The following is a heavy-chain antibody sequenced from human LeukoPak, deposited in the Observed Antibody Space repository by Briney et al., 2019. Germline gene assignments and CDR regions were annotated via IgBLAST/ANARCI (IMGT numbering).Heavy chain of an antibody. V-gene: IGHV3-13*01. D-gene: IGHD5-18*01. CDR2: IGTAGDT. CDR3: ARGGDFGYSYGGYYYMDV. J-gene: IGHJ6*03. CDR1: GFTFSSYD. Sequence: GGSLRPSCAASGFTFSSYDMHWVRQAAGKGLEWVSTIGTAGDTYYPGSVKGRFTISRENAKNSLYLQMNSLRAGDTAVYYCARGGDFGYSYGGYYYMDVWGKGTTVTVSS.